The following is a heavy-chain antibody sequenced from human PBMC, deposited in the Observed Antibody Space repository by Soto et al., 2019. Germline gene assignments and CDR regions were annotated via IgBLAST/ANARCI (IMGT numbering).Heavy chain of an antibody. V-gene: IGHV1-69*13. D-gene: IGHD2-2*01. Sequence: SVKVSCKASGGTVSSYAISWVRQAPGQGLEWMGGIIPIFGTANYAQKFQGRVTITADESTSTAYMELSSLRSEDTAVYYCARDGRRCSSTSCPKRNWFDPRGQGTLFTVSS. CDR2: IIPIFGTA. J-gene: IGHJ5*02. CDR1: GGTVSSYA. CDR3: ARDGRRCSSTSCPKRNWFDP.